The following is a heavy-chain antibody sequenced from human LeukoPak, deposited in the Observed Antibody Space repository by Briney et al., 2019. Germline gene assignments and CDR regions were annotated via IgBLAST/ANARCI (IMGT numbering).Heavy chain of an antibody. J-gene: IGHJ4*02. V-gene: IGHV3-43D*03. CDR2: ISWDGGRT. CDR3: AKDKFDGSGSYYFDY. Sequence: GGSLRLSCAASGFTFDDYAMHWVRQAPGKGLEWVSLISWDGGRTYYADSVKGRFTIARDNRENSLYLQMNSLRAEDTALYYCAKDKFDGSGSYYFDYWGQGTLVTVSS. D-gene: IGHD3-10*01. CDR1: GFTFDDYA.